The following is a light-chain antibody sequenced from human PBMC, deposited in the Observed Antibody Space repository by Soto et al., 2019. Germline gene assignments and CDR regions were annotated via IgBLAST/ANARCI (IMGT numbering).Light chain of an antibody. Sequence: QLVLTQSPSASASLGASVKLTCTLSSGHSSYAIAWHQQQPEKGPRYLMKLNSDGSHSKGDGIPDRFSGSTSGAERFLTISSLQSEDEADYYCQTWDTGIVVFGGGTKLTV. V-gene: IGLV4-69*01. CDR2: LNSDGSH. J-gene: IGLJ2*01. CDR3: QTWDTGIVV. CDR1: SGHSSYA.